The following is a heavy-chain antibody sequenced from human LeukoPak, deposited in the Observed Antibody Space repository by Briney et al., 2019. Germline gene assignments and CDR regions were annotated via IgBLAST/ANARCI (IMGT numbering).Heavy chain of an antibody. V-gene: IGHV4-4*07. CDR2: IYTSGST. J-gene: IGHJ6*03. CDR1: GGSISSYY. D-gene: IGHD1/OR15-1a*01. Sequence: SETLSLTCTVSGGSISSYYWSWIRQPAGKGLERIGRIYTSGSTNYNPSLKSRVTMSVDTSKNQFSLKLSSVTAADTAVYYCARLGREQPYYYYYMDVWGKGTTVTVSS. CDR3: ARLGREQPYYYYYMDV.